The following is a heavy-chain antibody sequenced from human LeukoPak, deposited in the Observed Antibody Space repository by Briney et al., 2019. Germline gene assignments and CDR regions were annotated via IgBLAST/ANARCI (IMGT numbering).Heavy chain of an antibody. Sequence: GGSLRLSCAASGFTFSSYWMSWVRQAPGKGLEWVANIKQDGSEKYYVDSVKGRFTISRDNAKNSLHLQMNSLRAEDTAVYYCARESYDILTGYPTRGYYFDYWGQGTLVTVSS. V-gene: IGHV3-7*01. CDR2: IKQDGSEK. CDR1: GFTFSSYW. J-gene: IGHJ4*02. D-gene: IGHD3-9*01. CDR3: ARESYDILTGYPTRGYYFDY.